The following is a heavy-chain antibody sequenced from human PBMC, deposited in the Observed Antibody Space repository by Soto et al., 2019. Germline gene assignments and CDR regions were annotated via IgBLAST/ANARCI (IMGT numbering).Heavy chain of an antibody. CDR3: ARDGIAAAATVWHYYYYGMDV. CDR2: ISAYNGNT. CDR1: GYTFTSYG. Sequence: QVQLVQSGAEVKKPGASVKVSCKASGYTFTSYGISWVRQAPGQGLEWMGWISAYNGNTNYAQKLQGRVTMTTDTSTSTAYMELRSLRSDDTAVYYCARDGIAAAATVWHYYYYGMDVWGQGTTVTVSS. V-gene: IGHV1-18*01. J-gene: IGHJ6*02. D-gene: IGHD6-13*01.